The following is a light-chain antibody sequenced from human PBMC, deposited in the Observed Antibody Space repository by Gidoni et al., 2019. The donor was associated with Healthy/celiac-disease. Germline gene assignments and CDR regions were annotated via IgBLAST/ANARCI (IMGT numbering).Light chain of an antibody. CDR1: QRVSSSY. Sequence: DIVLTQSHGTLSLSPGERATLSCRASQRVSSSYLAWYQQKPGQAPRLLIYGASSRATGIPDRFSGSGSGTDFTLTISRLEPEDFAVYYCQQYGSSLWTFXXXTKVEIK. CDR3: QQYGSSLWT. V-gene: IGKV3-20*01. CDR2: GAS. J-gene: IGKJ1*01.